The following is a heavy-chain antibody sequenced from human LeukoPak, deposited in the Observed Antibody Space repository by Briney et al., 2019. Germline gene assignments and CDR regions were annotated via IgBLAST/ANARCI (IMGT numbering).Heavy chain of an antibody. CDR3: ARSSRSYLVYDY. J-gene: IGHJ4*02. V-gene: IGHV1-46*01. Sequence: ASVKVSCKASGNTFTSYAITWVRQAPGQGLEWMGIINPTGTSTTYAQKFQGRVTMTRDMSTSTVYMELSSLRSEDTAIYYCARSSRSYLVYDYWGQGTLVTVSS. CDR2: INPTGTST. CDR1: GNTFTSYA. D-gene: IGHD1-26*01.